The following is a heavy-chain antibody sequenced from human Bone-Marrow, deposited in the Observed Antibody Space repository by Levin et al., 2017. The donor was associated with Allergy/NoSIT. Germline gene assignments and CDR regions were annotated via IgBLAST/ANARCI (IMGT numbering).Heavy chain of an antibody. CDR3: TRTQYGFSSSPTL. D-gene: IGHD2-2*01. Sequence: GGSPRLSCEASGFTFSTSTMNWVRQAPGKGLEWVSSISSGSTSITYAAAVKGRFAISRDNTKMSLYLEMDSLRENDTAIYYCTRTQYGFSSSPTLWGQGVLVTVSP. J-gene: IGHJ4*02. V-gene: IGHV3-21*01. CDR2: ISSGSTSI. CDR1: GFTFSTST.